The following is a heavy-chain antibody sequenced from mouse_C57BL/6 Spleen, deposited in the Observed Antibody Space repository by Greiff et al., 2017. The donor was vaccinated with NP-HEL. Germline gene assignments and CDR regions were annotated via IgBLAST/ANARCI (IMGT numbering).Heavy chain of an antibody. CDR1: GYAFTNYL. CDR2: INPGSGGT. CDR3: GGRTVVAPYWYFDV. Sequence: QVQLQQSGAELVRPGTSVKVSCKASGYAFTNYLIEWVKQRPGQGLEWIGVINPGSGGTNYNEKFKGKATLTADKSSSTAYMQLSSLTSEDAAVYFGGGRTVVAPYWYFDVWGTGTTVTVAS. V-gene: IGHV1-54*01. D-gene: IGHD1-1*01. J-gene: IGHJ1*03.